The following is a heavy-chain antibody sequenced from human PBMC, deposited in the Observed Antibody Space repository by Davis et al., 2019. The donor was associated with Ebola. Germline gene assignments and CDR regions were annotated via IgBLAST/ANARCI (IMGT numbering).Heavy chain of an antibody. D-gene: IGHD3-10*01. CDR1: GFTFSSYS. J-gene: IGHJ4*02. CDR2: ISSSSSTI. Sequence: GESLKISCAASGFTFSSYSMNWVRQAPGKGLEWVSYISSSSSTIYYADSVKGRFTISRDNAKNSLYLQMNSPRAEDTAVYYCAREGFRVLDYWGQGTLVTVSS. V-gene: IGHV3-48*01. CDR3: AREGFRVLDY.